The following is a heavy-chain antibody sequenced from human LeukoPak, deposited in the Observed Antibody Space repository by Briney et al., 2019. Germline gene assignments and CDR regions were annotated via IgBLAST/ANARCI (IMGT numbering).Heavy chain of an antibody. CDR2: IVGSSST. D-gene: IGHD6-13*01. Sequence: GGSLRLSCAASGFAFSNYAMSWVRQAPGKGLEWVSSIVGSSSTYYADSLKGRFTISRDNAKNSLYLQMNSLRAEDTAVYYCARIGAGSSRDYWGQGTLVTVSS. V-gene: IGHV3-21*01. CDR1: GFAFSNYA. J-gene: IGHJ4*02. CDR3: ARIGAGSSRDY.